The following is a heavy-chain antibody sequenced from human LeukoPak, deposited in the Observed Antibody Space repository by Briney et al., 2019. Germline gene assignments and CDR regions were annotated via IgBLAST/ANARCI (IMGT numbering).Heavy chain of an antibody. Sequence: GGSLRLSCAASGFTFSSYAMSWVRQAPGKGLEWVSVISGSGGSTYYADSVKGRFTISRDNSKNTLYLQMNSLRAEDTAVYYCAKGDSSAYSPMDYWGQGTLVTVSS. CDR3: AKGDSSAYSPMDY. V-gene: IGHV3-23*01. J-gene: IGHJ4*02. D-gene: IGHD3-22*01. CDR2: ISGSGGST. CDR1: GFTFSSYA.